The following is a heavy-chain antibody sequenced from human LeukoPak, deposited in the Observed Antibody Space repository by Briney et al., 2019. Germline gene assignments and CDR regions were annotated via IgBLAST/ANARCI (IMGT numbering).Heavy chain of an antibody. CDR3: AREIFGVVAFDY. V-gene: IGHV1-46*01. Sequence: ASVKVSCKASGYTFTSYYMHWVRQAPGQGLEWMGIINPSGGSTSYAQKFQGRVTMTRDTSTSTAYMELRSLRSDDTAVYYCAREIFGVVAFDYWGQGTLVTVSS. CDR2: INPSGGST. D-gene: IGHD3-3*01. J-gene: IGHJ4*02. CDR1: GYTFTSYY.